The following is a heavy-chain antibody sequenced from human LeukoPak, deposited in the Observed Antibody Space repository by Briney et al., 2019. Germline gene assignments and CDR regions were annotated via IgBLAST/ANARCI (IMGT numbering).Heavy chain of an antibody. CDR2: ISSDDTA. V-gene: IGHV3-23*01. D-gene: IGHD3-3*01. Sequence: SGGSLRLSCLVSGFTFSTYSMSWVRQAPGKGLEWLSAISSDDTAYYADSVKGRFIVSRDNSKNTLYLQMNSLRAEDTAVYYCAKDQNDFWSGYFNYYYMDVWGKGTTVTVSS. CDR1: GFTFSTYS. CDR3: AKDQNDFWSGYFNYYYMDV. J-gene: IGHJ6*03.